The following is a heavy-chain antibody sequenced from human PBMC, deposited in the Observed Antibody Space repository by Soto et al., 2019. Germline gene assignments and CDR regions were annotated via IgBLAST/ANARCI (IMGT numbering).Heavy chain of an antibody. D-gene: IGHD3-22*01. CDR3: ARDTYYYDSSGFDY. CDR2: IYHSGST. V-gene: IGHV4-30-2*01. J-gene: IGHJ4*02. Sequence: SETLSLTCAVSGGSISSGGYSWSWIRQPPGKGLEWIGYIYHSGSTYYNPSLKSRVTISVDRSKNQFSLKLSSVTAADTAVYYCARDTYYYDSSGFDYWGQGTLVTVSS. CDR1: GGSISSGGYS.